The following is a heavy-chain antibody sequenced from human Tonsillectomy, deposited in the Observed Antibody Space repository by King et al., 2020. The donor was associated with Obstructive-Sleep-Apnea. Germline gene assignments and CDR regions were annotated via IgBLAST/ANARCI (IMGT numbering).Heavy chain of an antibody. J-gene: IGHJ6*02. CDR2: IRYDGSNK. CDR3: AKAGRTLDYYYYYGMDV. CDR1: GFTFSSYG. Sequence: VQLVESGGGVVQPGRSLRLSCAASGFTFSSYGMHWVRQAPGKGLEWVAFIRYDGSNKYYADSVKGRFTISRDNSKNTLYLQMNSLRAEDTAVYYCAKAGRTLDYYYYYGMDVWGQGTTVTVS. D-gene: IGHD1-14*01. V-gene: IGHV3-30*02.